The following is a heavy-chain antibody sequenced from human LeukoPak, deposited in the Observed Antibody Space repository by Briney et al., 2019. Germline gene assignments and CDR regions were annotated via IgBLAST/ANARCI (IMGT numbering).Heavy chain of an antibody. Sequence: GGSLRLSCAASGFTFNDYAMYWVRQTPGKGLEWVTLISYDGYDKSYADSVRGRFTISRDNSKNTLYLQMDSLRSDDTAVYYCARDFFPIVDSSWYEIGYWGQGTLVTVSS. CDR2: ISYDGYDK. J-gene: IGHJ4*02. CDR1: GFTFNDYA. CDR3: ARDFFPIVDSSWYEIGY. D-gene: IGHD6-13*01. V-gene: IGHV3-30-3*01.